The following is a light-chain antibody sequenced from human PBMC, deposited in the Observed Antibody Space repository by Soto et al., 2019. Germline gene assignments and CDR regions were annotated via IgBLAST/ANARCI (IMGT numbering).Light chain of an antibody. Sequence: EIVMTQSPATLSVSPGDGATLSCRASQSVDSNLAWYQQKPGQTPRLLIYGASTRPTGIPARFSGSGSGTEFPLTTSSLQSEDSAVYYCQQYNDWPLTFGGGTKVEIK. V-gene: IGKV3D-15*01. CDR1: QSVDSN. CDR2: GAS. J-gene: IGKJ4*01. CDR3: QQYNDWPLT.